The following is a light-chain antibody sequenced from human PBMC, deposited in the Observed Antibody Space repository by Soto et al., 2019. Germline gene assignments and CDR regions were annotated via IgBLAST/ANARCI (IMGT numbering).Light chain of an antibody. CDR1: QSVSSSS. J-gene: IGKJ1*01. Sequence: EIVLTQSPGTLSLSPGEGATLSCRASQSVSSSSFAWYQQKPGQSPRLLIYDASSRATGIPDRFSGSGSGTDFTLNISRLEPEDFAVYYCQQYGSSPRTFGQGTKVEIK. V-gene: IGKV3-20*01. CDR3: QQYGSSPRT. CDR2: DAS.